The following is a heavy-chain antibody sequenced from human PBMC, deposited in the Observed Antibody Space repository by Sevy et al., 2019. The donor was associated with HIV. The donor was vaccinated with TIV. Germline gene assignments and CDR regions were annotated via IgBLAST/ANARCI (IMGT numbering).Heavy chain of an antibody. Sequence: GGSLRLSCAASGFTFSSYAMSWVRQAPEKGLEWVSTISGSGDTTYYADSVKGRFTISSDNSENTLYLQMNSLRAEDTAVYYGARWGGGEVVSLDNWFDPWGQGTLVTVSS. CDR2: ISGSGDTT. D-gene: IGHD3-16*01. CDR3: ARWGGGEVVSLDNWFDP. J-gene: IGHJ5*02. CDR1: GFTFSSYA. V-gene: IGHV3-23*01.